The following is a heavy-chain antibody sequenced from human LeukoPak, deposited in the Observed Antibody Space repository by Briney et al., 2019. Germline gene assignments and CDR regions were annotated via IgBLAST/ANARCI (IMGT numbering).Heavy chain of an antibody. CDR3: ASLRYSGYSRDY. V-gene: IGHV4-39*01. D-gene: IGHD5-12*01. J-gene: IGHJ4*02. CDR2: IYYSGST. Sequence: SETLSLTCTVPGGSISSSSYAWGWIRQPPGNGLERIGSIYYSGSTYYNPSLKSPVTISVETSRNCVARKLSSVPSTDVAVYYCASLRYSGYSRDYWGQGALVTVSS. CDR1: GGSISSSSYA.